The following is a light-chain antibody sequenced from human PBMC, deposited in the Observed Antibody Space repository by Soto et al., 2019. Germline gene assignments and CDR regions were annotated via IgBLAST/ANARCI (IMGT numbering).Light chain of an antibody. Sequence: QSVLTQPPSVSAAPGQKVTISCSGSSSNIGNNYVSWYQQLPGTAPKLLIYENNKRPSGIPDRFSGSKSGTSATLGITGIQTGDEADYYCGTWDSSLSAGVFGTGTKVTAL. CDR3: GTWDSSLSAGV. CDR2: ENN. CDR1: SSNIGNNY. V-gene: IGLV1-51*02. J-gene: IGLJ1*01.